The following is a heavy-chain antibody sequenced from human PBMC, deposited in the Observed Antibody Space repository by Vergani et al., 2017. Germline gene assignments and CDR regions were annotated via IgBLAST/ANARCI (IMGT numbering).Heavy chain of an antibody. V-gene: IGHV5-51*01. D-gene: IGHD3-22*01. CDR2: IHPADSDT. CDR1: GYSFTNYW. CDR3: ARLYGRDSSGSKYFDY. Sequence: EVELVQSGPEMRKPGTSLKISCQISGYSFTNYWIGWVRQMPGKALEWMGIIHPADSDTRYSPSFQGQVTISVDKSISTAYLQRSSLRASDSAMYYCARLYGRDSSGSKYFDYWGQGTLVTVSS. J-gene: IGHJ4*02.